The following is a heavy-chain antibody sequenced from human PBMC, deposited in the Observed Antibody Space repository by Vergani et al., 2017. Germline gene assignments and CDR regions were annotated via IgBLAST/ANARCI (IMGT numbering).Heavy chain of an antibody. J-gene: IGHJ6*03. D-gene: IGHD6-13*01. V-gene: IGHV1-2*02. Sequence: QVQLVQSGAEVKKPGASVKVSCRASGYTFTGYYMHWVRQAPGQGLEWMGWINPNSGGTNYAQKFQGRVTMTRDTSISTAYMELSRLRSDDTAVYYCARGPLPLRIAAAGPYYYYMDVWGKGTTVTVSS. CDR3: ARGPLPLRIAAAGPYYYYMDV. CDR1: GYTFTGYY. CDR2: INPNSGGT.